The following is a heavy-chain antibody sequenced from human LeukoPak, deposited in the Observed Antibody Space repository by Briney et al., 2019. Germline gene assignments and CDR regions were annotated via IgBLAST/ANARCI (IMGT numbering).Heavy chain of an antibody. V-gene: IGHV3-7*01. D-gene: IGHD3-10*01. CDR1: GFTFSSYW. Sequence: GGSLRLSCAASGFTFSSYWMGWVRQAPGKGLEWVANIKQDGSEKYYVDSVKGRFTISRDNAKNSLYLQMNSLRAEDTAVYYCARDSTGYYYGSGSPQSVEFNWFDPWGQGTLVTVSS. CDR3: ARDSTGYYYGSGSPQSVEFNWFDP. J-gene: IGHJ5*02. CDR2: IKQDGSEK.